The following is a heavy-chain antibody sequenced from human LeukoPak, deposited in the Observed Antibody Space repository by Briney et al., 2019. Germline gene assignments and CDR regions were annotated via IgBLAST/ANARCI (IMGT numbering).Heavy chain of an antibody. J-gene: IGHJ3*02. CDR2: IYYSGST. CDR3: ARLTKRNDAFTI. Sequence: SETLSLTCSVSGDSINSYYWSWIRQPPGKGLEWIGYIYYSGSTNYNPSLKSRLTILVDTSKNQFSLKLTSVTTADTAVYYCARLTKRNDAFTIWGQGTMVTVSS. D-gene: IGHD1-14*01. V-gene: IGHV4-59*01. CDR1: GDSINSYY.